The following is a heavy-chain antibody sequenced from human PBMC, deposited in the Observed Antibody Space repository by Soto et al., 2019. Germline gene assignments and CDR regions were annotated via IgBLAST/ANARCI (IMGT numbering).Heavy chain of an antibody. J-gene: IGHJ6*02. CDR2: IIPIFGTA. CDR3: AKDLLQTLWSGYYYGMNV. Sequence: SVKVSCKASGGTFSSYAISWVRQAPGQGLEWMGGIIPIFGTANYAQKFQGRVTITADESTSTAYTELSSLRSEDTAVYYCAKDLLQTLWSGYYYGMNVWGQGTTVTVSS. V-gene: IGHV1-69*13. CDR1: GGTFSSYA. D-gene: IGHD3-3*01.